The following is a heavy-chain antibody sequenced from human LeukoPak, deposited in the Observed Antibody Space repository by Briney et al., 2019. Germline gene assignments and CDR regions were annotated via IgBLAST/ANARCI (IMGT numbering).Heavy chain of an antibody. V-gene: IGHV3-23*01. J-gene: IGHJ5*02. Sequence: GGSLRLSCAASGFTFGSYAMSWVRQAPGKGLEWVSTISDSGDNTYYADSVKGRFTISRDNSKNTLYLQMNSLRAEDTALYYCARSPSCSGGSCYWFDPWGQGTLVTVSS. CDR1: GFTFGSYA. CDR2: ISDSGDNT. CDR3: ARSPSCSGGSCYWFDP. D-gene: IGHD2-15*01.